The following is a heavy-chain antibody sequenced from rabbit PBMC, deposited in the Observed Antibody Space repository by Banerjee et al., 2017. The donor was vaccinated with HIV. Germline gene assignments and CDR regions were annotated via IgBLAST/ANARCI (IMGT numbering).Heavy chain of an antibody. V-gene: IGHV1S45*01. Sequence: QEQLVESGGGLVTLGGSLKVTCKASGIDFSSYYDMCWVRQAPGKGLEWIACIDGGSSGSTYYASWAKGRFTISKTSSTTVTLQMTSLTAADTATYFCTRSQVAGAWDLWGPGTLVTVS. D-gene: IGHD4-1*01. CDR3: TRSQVAGAWDL. CDR2: IDGGSSGST. CDR1: GIDFSSYYD. J-gene: IGHJ6*01.